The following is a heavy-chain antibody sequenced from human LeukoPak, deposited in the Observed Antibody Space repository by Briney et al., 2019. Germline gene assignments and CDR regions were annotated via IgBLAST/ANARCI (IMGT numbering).Heavy chain of an antibody. CDR1: GDSISSSSSISY. J-gene: IGHJ4*02. CDR2: IYSDGST. CDR3: ARLDDPGLQQRQYFDY. V-gene: IGHV4-39*01. D-gene: IGHD3-3*01. Sequence: PSETLSLTCTVSGDSISSSSSISYWVWIRQPPGKGLEWNGSIYSDGSTFYNPSLKSRATTSVDTSTNQFSLKLNSVTATDTAVYFCARLDDPGLQQRQYFDYWGLGTLVTVSS.